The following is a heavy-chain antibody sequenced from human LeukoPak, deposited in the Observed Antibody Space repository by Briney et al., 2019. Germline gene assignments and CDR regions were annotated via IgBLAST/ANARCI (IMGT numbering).Heavy chain of an antibody. Sequence: PGGSLRLSCAASGFTFNNYWMHWVRQAPGKGLVCVSHINSDGSSTTYADSVKGRFTISRDNAKNTLYLQMNSLRAEDTAVYYCARVHGYVSGAFDYWGQGSLVTVSS. V-gene: IGHV3-74*03. J-gene: IGHJ4*02. CDR2: INSDGSST. CDR1: GFTFNNYW. D-gene: IGHD5-12*01. CDR3: ARVHGYVSGAFDY.